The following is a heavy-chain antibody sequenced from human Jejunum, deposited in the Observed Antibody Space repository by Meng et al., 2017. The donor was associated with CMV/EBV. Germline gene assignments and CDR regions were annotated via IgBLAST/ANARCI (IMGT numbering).Heavy chain of an antibody. CDR2: ISFEGGIT. D-gene: IGHD6-13*01. V-gene: IGHV3-30*18. J-gene: IGHJ5*02. Sequence: FNLYGMQWVRQAPGEGPEWVAAISFEGGITNYADSVKGRFTISRDNSKNTLYLQMNSLRSDDTAVYYCAKVDGNGRIGVAGLGLSGPWGQGTLVTVSS. CDR1: FNLYG. CDR3: AKVDGNGRIGVAGLGLSGP.